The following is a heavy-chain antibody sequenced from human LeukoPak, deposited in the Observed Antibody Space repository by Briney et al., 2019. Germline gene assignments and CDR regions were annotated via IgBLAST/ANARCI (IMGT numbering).Heavy chain of an antibody. Sequence: SETLSLTCTVSAGSISGYYWTWVRQPPGKGLEWIGQIHYSGRADYNPSLKSRITISVDTSKNQMSLKVTSVTAADTAIYYCARFGVDYDMGVWGQGTTVTVSS. J-gene: IGHJ6*02. CDR1: AGSISGYY. D-gene: IGHD3-16*01. CDR2: IHYSGRA. V-gene: IGHV4-59*01. CDR3: ARFGVDYDMGV.